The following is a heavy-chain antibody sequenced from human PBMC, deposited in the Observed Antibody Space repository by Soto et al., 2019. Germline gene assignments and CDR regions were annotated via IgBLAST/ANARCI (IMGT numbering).Heavy chain of an antibody. J-gene: IGHJ5*02. CDR1: GGTFSSYA. V-gene: IGHV1-69*12. CDR2: IIPIFGTA. CDR3: ARSPGAAQGDNWFDP. D-gene: IGHD3-16*01. Sequence: QVQLVQSGAEVKKPGSSVKVSCKASGGTFSSYAISWVRQAPGQGLEWMGGIIPIFGTANYAQKFQGRVTITADEATCTAYMELGSLRSEDTAVYYCARSPGAAQGDNWFDPWGQGTLVTVSS.